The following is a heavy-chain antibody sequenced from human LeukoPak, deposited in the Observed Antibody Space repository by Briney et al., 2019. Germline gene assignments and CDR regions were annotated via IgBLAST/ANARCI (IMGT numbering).Heavy chain of an antibody. J-gene: IGHJ6*02. D-gene: IGHD2-2*01. Sequence: ASVKVSCKASGYTFTSYGISWVRQAPGQGLEWMGWISAYNGNTNYAQKLQGRVTMTTDTSTSTAYMELRSLRSDDTAVYYCARHCSSTSCYLGMDVWGQGTTVTVSS. CDR1: GYTFTSYG. CDR2: ISAYNGNT. V-gene: IGHV1-18*01. CDR3: ARHCSSTSCYLGMDV.